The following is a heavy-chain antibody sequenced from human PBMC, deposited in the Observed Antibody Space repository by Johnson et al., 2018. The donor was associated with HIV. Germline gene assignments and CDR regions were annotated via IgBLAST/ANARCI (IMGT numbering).Heavy chain of an antibody. V-gene: IGHV3-20*04. CDR3: ARQLGYYYDSSGYYAEPDDAFDI. J-gene: IGHJ3*02. CDR2: ISGSGYST. CDR1: GFTFDDYG. D-gene: IGHD3-22*01. Sequence: VQLVESGGGVVRPGGSLRLSCAASGFTFDDYGMSWVRQAPGKGLEWVSGISGSGYSTFYADSVKGRFTISRDNSKNTLYLQMNSLRLEDTAVYYCARQLGYYYDSSGYYAEPDDAFDIWGQGTMVTVSS.